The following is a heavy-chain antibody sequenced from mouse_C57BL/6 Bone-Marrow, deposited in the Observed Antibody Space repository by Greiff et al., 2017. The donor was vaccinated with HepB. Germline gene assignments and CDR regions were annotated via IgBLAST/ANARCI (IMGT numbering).Heavy chain of an antibody. CDR1: GFNIKDDY. V-gene: IGHV14-4*01. Sequence: EVQLQQSGAELVRPGASVKLSCTASGFNIKDDYMHWVKQRPEQGLEWIGWIDPENGDTEYASKFQGKATITADTSSNTAYLQLSSLTSEDTAVYYCTTSTVVATLDWYFDVWGTGTTVTVSS. CDR2: IDPENGDT. CDR3: TTSTVVATLDWYFDV. J-gene: IGHJ1*03. D-gene: IGHD1-1*01.